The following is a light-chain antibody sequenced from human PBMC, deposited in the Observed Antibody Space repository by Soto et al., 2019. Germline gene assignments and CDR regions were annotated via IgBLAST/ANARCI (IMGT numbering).Light chain of an antibody. CDR2: EVT. J-gene: IGLJ2*01. Sequence: QSVLTQPPSASGSPGQSVTISCTGSNSDVGAYNYVSWYQQHPGKSPKLMIYEVTKRPSGVPDRFSGSKSGNTASLTVSGLQAEDEADYYCSSYGGTSNYVVFGGGTKVTVL. CDR1: NSDVGAYNY. V-gene: IGLV2-8*01. CDR3: SSYGGTSNYVV.